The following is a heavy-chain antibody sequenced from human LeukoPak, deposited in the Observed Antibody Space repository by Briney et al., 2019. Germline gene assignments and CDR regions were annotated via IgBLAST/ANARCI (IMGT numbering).Heavy chain of an antibody. V-gene: IGHV1-69*13. CDR1: GGTFSSYA. D-gene: IGHD3-3*01. Sequence: SVKVSCKASGGTFSSYAISWVRQAPGQGLEWMGGIIPIFGTANYAQKFQGRVTITADESTSTAYMELSSLRSEDTAVYYCARGGYPYDFWSGYYGSKNWFDPWGQGTLVTVSS. CDR3: ARGGYPYDFWSGYYGSKNWFDP. CDR2: IIPIFGTA. J-gene: IGHJ5*02.